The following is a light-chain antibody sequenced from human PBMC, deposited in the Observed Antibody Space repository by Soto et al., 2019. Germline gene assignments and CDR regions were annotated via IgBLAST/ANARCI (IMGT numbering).Light chain of an antibody. CDR3: QQSYSGPLT. J-gene: IGKJ4*01. CDR2: AAS. CDR1: QSIRSY. V-gene: IGKV1-39*01. Sequence: DIQMTQSPSSLSASVGDRVTITCRASQSIRSYLNWYQQKPGKAPKVLIYAASSLQSGVPSRFNDIGSRTDFTLSISSLQPEDFATYYCQQSYSGPLTFSGGTKVHI.